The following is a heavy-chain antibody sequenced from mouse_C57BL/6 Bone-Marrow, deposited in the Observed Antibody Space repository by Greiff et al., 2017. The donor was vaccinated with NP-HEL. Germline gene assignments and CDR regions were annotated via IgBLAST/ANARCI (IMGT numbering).Heavy chain of an antibody. CDR2: IYPRSGTT. CDR1: GYTFTSYG. D-gene: IGHD2-3*01. Sequence: VQLQQSGAELVRPGASVKLSCKASGYTFTSYGISWVKQRTGQGLEWIGEIYPRSGTTYYNEKFKGKATLTADKSSSTAYMELRSLTSEDSAVYFCARRWLHGFAYWGQGTLVTVSA. J-gene: IGHJ3*01. CDR3: ARRWLHGFAY. V-gene: IGHV1-81*01.